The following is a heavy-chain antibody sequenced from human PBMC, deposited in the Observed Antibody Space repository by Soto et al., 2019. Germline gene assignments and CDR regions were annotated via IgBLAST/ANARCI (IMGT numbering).Heavy chain of an antibody. V-gene: IGHV4-59*08. J-gene: IGHJ4*02. Sequence: QVKLQESGPGLVKPSETLSLTCTVSGGSIISYYWSWIRQPPGKGLEWIGYIYYSGSTNYNPSLKSRVTISADTSKNQFSLKLNSMTAADTAVYYCARHNYGSGSTYFDYWGQGTLVTVSS. D-gene: IGHD3-10*01. CDR2: IYYSGST. CDR1: GGSIISYY. CDR3: ARHNYGSGSTYFDY.